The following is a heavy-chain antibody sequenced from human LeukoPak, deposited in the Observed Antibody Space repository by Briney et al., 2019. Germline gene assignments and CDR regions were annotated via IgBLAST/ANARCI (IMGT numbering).Heavy chain of an antibody. V-gene: IGHV3-15*01. D-gene: IGHD6-13*01. Sequence: PGGSLRLSCAASGFTFSSYAMSWVRQAPGKGLEWVGRIKSKTDGGTTDYAAPVKGRFTISRDDSKNTLYLQMNSLKTEDTAVYYCTTGRAAAGTLDYWGQGTLVTVSS. CDR1: GFTFSSYA. CDR3: TTGRAAAGTLDY. J-gene: IGHJ4*02. CDR2: IKSKTDGGTT.